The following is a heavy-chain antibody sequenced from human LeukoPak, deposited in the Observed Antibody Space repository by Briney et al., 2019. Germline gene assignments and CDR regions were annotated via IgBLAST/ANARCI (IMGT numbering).Heavy chain of an antibody. D-gene: IGHD6-13*01. CDR3: ARDGIAAGCDY. V-gene: IGHV1-18*01. CDR2: ISAYNSNT. J-gene: IGHJ4*02. CDR1: GYTFTNYV. Sequence: GASVKVSCKASGYTFTNYVISWVRQAPGQGLEWMGWISAYNSNTNYAQKLQGRVTMTRDTSTSTVYMELSSLRSEDTAVYYCARDGIAAGCDYWGQGTLVTVSS.